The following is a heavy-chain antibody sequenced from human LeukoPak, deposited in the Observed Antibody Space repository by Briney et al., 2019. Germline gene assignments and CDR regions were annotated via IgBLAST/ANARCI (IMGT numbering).Heavy chain of an antibody. V-gene: IGHV3-23*01. Sequence: AGGSLSLSCAASGFTFRNYAMIWVRQAPGKGLVWVSSISGSGGNIYCADSVKGRFTISRDHSKHTVFLLLNSLRAEDTALYYCANSYTSPPRTPFDSWGQGTLVTVSS. CDR1: GFTFRNYA. CDR2: ISGSGGNI. D-gene: IGHD2-2*01. J-gene: IGHJ4*02. CDR3: ANSYTSPPRTPFDS.